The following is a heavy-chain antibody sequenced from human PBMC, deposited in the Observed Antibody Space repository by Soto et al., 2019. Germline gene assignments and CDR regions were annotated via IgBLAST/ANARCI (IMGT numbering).Heavy chain of an antibody. Sequence: SETLSLTCAVSSGSIRSSNWWSWVRQPPGKGLEWIGEIYHSGSTNYNPSLKSRVTISVDKSKNQFSLKLSSVTAADTAVYYCARDRRFGKKYYYYYYYMDVWGKGTTVTVSS. CDR2: IYHSGST. CDR3: ARDRRFGKKYYYYYYYMDV. J-gene: IGHJ6*03. CDR1: SGSIRSSNW. V-gene: IGHV4-4*02. D-gene: IGHD3-10*01.